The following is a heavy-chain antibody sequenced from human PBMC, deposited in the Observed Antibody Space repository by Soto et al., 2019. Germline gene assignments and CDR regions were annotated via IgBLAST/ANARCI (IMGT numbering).Heavy chain of an antibody. CDR3: TTSTTYYDFWSGYYMGWFDP. CDR2: IKSKTDGGTT. Sequence: GGSLRLSCAASGFTFSNAWMSWVRQAPGKGLEWVGRIKSKTDGGTTDYAAPVEGRFTISRDDSKNTLYLQMNSLKTEDTAVYYCTTSTTYYDFWSGYYMGWFDPWGQGTLVTVSS. CDR1: GFTFSNAW. J-gene: IGHJ5*02. D-gene: IGHD3-3*01. V-gene: IGHV3-15*01.